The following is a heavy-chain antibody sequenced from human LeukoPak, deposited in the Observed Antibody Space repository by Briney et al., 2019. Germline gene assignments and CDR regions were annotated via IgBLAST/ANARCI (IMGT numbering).Heavy chain of an antibody. CDR2: IYSGGST. CDR3: AREGGSGNLNSGGSKRAFDY. Sequence: GGSLRLSCAASGFTVSSDYMTWVRQAPAKGLEWVSVIYSGGSTYYTDSMKGRFTISRDSSKNTLYLQMNSLRAEDTAVYYCAREGGSGNLNSGGSKRAFDYWGQGTLVTVSS. D-gene: IGHD2-15*01. J-gene: IGHJ4*02. V-gene: IGHV3-66*01. CDR1: GFTVSSDY.